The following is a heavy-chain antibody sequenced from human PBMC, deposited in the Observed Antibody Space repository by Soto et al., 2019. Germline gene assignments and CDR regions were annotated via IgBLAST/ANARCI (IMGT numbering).Heavy chain of an antibody. D-gene: IGHD5-12*01. CDR2: IRSKAYGGTT. CDR1: GVKFGDYA. J-gene: IGHJ4*02. Sequence: GRSMRLSCTAFGVKFGDYAMSWFRQAPGKGLEWVAFIRSKAYGGTTEYAASVKGRLTISRSDSQRITYLQMKSRKPEDTAVYYCYRTPITHFDSWVLGLLVTVSS. V-gene: IGHV3-49*03. CDR3: YRTPITHFDS.